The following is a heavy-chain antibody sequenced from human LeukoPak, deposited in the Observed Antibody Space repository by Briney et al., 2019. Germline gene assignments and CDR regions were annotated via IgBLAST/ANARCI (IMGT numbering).Heavy chain of an antibody. J-gene: IGHJ4*02. CDR3: ARDPPYYDFWSGRNTPWDY. CDR1: GYTFTSYY. D-gene: IGHD3-3*01. V-gene: IGHV1-46*01. CDR2: INPSGGST. Sequence: ASEKVSCKASGYTFTSYYMHWVRQAPGQGLEWMGIINPSGGSTSYAQKFQGRVTMTRDTSTSTVYMELSSLRSEDTAVYYCARDPPYYDFWSGRNTPWDYWGQGTLVTVSS.